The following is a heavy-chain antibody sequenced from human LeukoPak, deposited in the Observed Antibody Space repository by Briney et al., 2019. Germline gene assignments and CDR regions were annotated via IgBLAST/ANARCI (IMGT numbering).Heavy chain of an antibody. CDR2: ISAYNGNT. D-gene: IGHD2-2*01. V-gene: IGHV1-18*01. Sequence: ASVKVSCKASGYTFTSYGISWVRQAPGQGLEWMGWISAYNGNTNYAQKLQGRVTMTTDTSTSTAYMELRSLRSDDTAVYYCALESGYCSSTSCPGSFEEDIWGQGTMVTVSS. CDR3: ALESGYCSSTSCPGSFEEDI. CDR1: GYTFTSYG. J-gene: IGHJ3*02.